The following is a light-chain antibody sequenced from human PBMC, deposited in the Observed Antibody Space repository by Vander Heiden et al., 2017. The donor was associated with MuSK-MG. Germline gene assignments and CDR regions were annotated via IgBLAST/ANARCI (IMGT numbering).Light chain of an antibody. CDR2: AAS. J-gene: IGKJ3*01. Sequence: DIQMTQSPSSLSASVGDRVTIICRASQSISSYLNWYQQKPGKAPKLLIYAASSLQSGVPSRFSGSGSGTDFTLTISSLQPEDFATYYCQQSDSTPPFTFGHGTKVDIK. CDR1: QSISSY. V-gene: IGKV1-39*01. CDR3: QQSDSTPPFT.